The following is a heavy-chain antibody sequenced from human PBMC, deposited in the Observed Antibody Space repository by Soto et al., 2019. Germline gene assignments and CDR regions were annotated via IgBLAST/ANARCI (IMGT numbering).Heavy chain of an antibody. V-gene: IGHV4-59*08. CDR1: GGSISSYY. D-gene: IGHD6-13*01. J-gene: IGHJ4*02. Sequence: QVQLQESGPGLVKPSETLSLTCTVSGGSISSYYWSWIRQPPGKGLEWIGYNYNSGSTNYNPSLKSRVTISVDTSKNQFSLKLSSVTAADTAVYYCARGSTGYSSSWYRYWGQGTLVTVSS. CDR2: NYNSGST. CDR3: ARGSTGYSSSWYRY.